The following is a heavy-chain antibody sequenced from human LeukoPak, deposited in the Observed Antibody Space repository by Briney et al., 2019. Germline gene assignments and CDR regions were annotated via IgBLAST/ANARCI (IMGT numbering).Heavy chain of an antibody. CDR1: GGTFSSYA. CDR2: IIPIFGTA. D-gene: IGHD3-10*01. CDR3: ARVGGLLWFGELLSDAFDI. V-gene: IGHV1-69*05. J-gene: IGHJ3*02. Sequence: SVKVSCKASGGTFSSYAISWVRQAPGQGLEWMGGIIPIFGTANYAQKFQGRVTITTDESTSTAYMELSSLRSEDTAVYYRARVGGLLWFGELLSDAFDIWGQGTMVTVSS.